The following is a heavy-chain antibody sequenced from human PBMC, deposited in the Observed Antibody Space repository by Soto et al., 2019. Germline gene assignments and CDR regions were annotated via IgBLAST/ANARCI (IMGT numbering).Heavy chain of an antibody. D-gene: IGHD3-22*01. CDR1: GYTFTSYG. Sequence: GASVKVSCKASGYTFTSYGISWVRQAPGQGLEWMGWISAYNGNTNYAQKLQGRVTMTTDTSTSTAYMELRSLRSDDTAVYYCARDLTANPYYYDSSGYGIDYWGQGTLVTVSS. J-gene: IGHJ4*02. V-gene: IGHV1-18*01. CDR3: ARDLTANPYYYDSSGYGIDY. CDR2: ISAYNGNT.